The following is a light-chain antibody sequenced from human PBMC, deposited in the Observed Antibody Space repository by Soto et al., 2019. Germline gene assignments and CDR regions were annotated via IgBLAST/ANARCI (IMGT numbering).Light chain of an antibody. V-gene: IGKV3-20*01. CDR1: QSVSNKY. J-gene: IGKJ5*01. CDR3: QQYGNSPVT. Sequence: ILLTQSPGTLSLSPGDRAILSCRASQSVSNKYLAWYQQKPGQAPRLLIYGASSRATGIPDRFSGSGSGTDFTLTISRLEPEDFAVYYCQQYGNSPVTFGQGTRLEIK. CDR2: GAS.